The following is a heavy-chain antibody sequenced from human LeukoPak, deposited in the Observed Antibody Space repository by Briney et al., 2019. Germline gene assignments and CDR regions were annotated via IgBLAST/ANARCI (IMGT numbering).Heavy chain of an antibody. CDR1: GFTFSSNA. CDR3: AKDLDFWSGYHDY. CDR2: ISGSGGST. J-gene: IGHJ4*02. V-gene: IGHV3-23*01. D-gene: IGHD3-3*01. Sequence: GGSLRLSCAASGFTFSSNAMSWVRQAPGKGLEWVSAISGSGGSTYYADSVKGRFTISRDNSKNTLYLQMNSLRAEDTAVYYCAKDLDFWSGYHDYWGQGTLVTVSS.